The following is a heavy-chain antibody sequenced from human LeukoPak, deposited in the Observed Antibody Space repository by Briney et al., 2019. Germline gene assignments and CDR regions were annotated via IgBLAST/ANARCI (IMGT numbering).Heavy chain of an antibody. CDR1: GYTFTGYY. Sequence: ASVKVSCKASGYTFTGYYMHWVRQAPGQGLEWMGWINPDNGGTKYAQKFQGRVTMTRDTSISTAYLELNRLRSDDTAVYYCAKYPPPPPLGDYSAIDAFDMWGQGTMVTVSS. CDR2: INPDNGGT. CDR3: AKYPPPPPLGDYSAIDAFDM. J-gene: IGHJ3*02. V-gene: IGHV1-2*02. D-gene: IGHD4-17*01.